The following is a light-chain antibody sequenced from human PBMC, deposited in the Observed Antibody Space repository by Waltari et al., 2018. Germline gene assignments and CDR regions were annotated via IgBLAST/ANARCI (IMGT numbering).Light chain of an antibody. CDR3: AVWDDNLGGVV. CDR1: SSNIGVNV. V-gene: IGLV1-44*01. Sequence: QSVLAQPPSVSGPPGQRVTIFCSGGSSNIGVNVVNWYQHLPGTSPRLLIFTNDQRPSGVPDRFSGSKCGTSASLAISGLQSEDEGHYYCAVWDDNLGGVVFGAGTQVTVL. CDR2: TND. J-gene: IGLJ1*01.